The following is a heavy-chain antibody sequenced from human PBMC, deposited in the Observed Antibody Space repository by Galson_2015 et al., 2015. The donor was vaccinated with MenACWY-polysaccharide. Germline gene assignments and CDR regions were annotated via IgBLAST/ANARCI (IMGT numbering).Heavy chain of an antibody. Sequence: SLRLSCAVSGFPFAKAYMTWVRQAPGKGLEWVGLIKTRAEGGTTDYAAPTKDRFTILRDDSRNMLFLQMNSLKIDDTAVYYCTTGPAAGEPDYWGQGTLVTVSS. CDR3: TTGPAAGEPDY. J-gene: IGHJ4*02. D-gene: IGHD6-13*01. V-gene: IGHV3-15*01. CDR1: GFPFAKAY. CDR2: IKTRAEGGTT.